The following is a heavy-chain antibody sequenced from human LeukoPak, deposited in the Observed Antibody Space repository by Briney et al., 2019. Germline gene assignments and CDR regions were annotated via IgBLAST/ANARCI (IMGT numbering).Heavy chain of an antibody. Sequence: SETLSLTCAVYGGSISGDYWSWIRQPPGKGLEWIGEVNHSGSTDYNPSLKSRVTISVDTSKNQFSLNLSSVTAADTAVYYCARAYYYDRSGYRAVSVLYPRPFDYWGQGTLVTVSS. CDR1: GGSISGDY. CDR2: VNHSGST. J-gene: IGHJ4*02. D-gene: IGHD3-22*01. CDR3: ARAYYYDRSGYRAVSVLYPRPFDY. V-gene: IGHV4-34*01.